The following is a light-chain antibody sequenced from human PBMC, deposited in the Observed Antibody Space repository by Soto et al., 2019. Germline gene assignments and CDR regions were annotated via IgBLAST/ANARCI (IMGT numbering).Light chain of an antibody. Sequence: IQLTPSPSSLSASVGDRVTITCRASQGISSYLAWYQQKPGKAPKLLIYAASSLQSGVPSRFSGSGAGTEFTLTISSLQPEDFATYYCLQHNSYPRTFGQGTKVDIK. CDR3: LQHNSYPRT. J-gene: IGKJ1*01. CDR1: QGISSY. V-gene: IGKV1-9*01. CDR2: AAS.